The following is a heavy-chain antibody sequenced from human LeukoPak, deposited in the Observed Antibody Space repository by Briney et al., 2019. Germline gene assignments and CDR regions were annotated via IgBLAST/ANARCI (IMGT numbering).Heavy chain of an antibody. Sequence: PGGSLRLSCAASGFTFSSYGMHWVRRALGKGLERVAVIWYDGSNKYYADSVKGRFTISRDNSKNTLYLQMNSLRAEDTAVYYCAREQAAIMVYSNDAFDIWGQGTMVTVSS. CDR1: GFTFSSYG. V-gene: IGHV3-33*01. D-gene: IGHD2-8*01. CDR3: AREQAAIMVYSNDAFDI. CDR2: IWYDGSNK. J-gene: IGHJ3*02.